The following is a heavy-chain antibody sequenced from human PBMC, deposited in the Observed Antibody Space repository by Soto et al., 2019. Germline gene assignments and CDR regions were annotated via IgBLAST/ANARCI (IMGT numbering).Heavy chain of an antibody. CDR1: GGTFSSYT. CDR3: ARAPRGFYSSGSTGVDY. Sequence: QVQLVQSGAEVKKPGSSVKVSCKASGGTFSSYTISWVRQAPGQGLEWMGRIIPILGIANYAQKFQGRVTITADKSTITAYSELSSLRSEDTAVYYCARAPRGFYSSGSTGVDYWGQGTLVTVSS. J-gene: IGHJ4*02. V-gene: IGHV1-69*02. D-gene: IGHD6-19*01. CDR2: IIPILGIA.